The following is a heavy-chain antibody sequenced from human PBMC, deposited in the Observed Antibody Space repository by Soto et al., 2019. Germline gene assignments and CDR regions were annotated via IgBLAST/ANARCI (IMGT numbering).Heavy chain of an antibody. CDR1: WYIITNYW. CDR2: IDSSDSYT. Sequence: GESLKIRWNGFWYIITNYWIRWVGQMPGTGQEWRGRIDSSDSYTNYSPSFQGHVTISADKSISTAYLQWSSLKASDTAMYYCARLYYAFWSGNYYYYYGMDVWGQGTTVTVSS. V-gene: IGHV5-10-1*01. CDR3: ARLYYAFWSGNYYYYYGMDV. D-gene: IGHD3-3*01. J-gene: IGHJ6*02.